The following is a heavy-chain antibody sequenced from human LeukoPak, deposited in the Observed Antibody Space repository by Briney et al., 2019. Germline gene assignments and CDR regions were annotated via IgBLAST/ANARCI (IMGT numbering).Heavy chain of an antibody. CDR1: GFTFSSYS. J-gene: IGHJ4*02. D-gene: IGHD3-22*01. Sequence: GGSLRLSCAASGFTFSSYSMNWVRQAPGKGLEWISYITTSGGAKNYADSVKGRSTISRDNAENSLYLQMNSLRAEDTAVYYCAREYYYDSSGYNFDHWGQGTLVTVSS. V-gene: IGHV3-48*01. CDR2: ITTSGGAK. CDR3: AREYYYDSSGYNFDH.